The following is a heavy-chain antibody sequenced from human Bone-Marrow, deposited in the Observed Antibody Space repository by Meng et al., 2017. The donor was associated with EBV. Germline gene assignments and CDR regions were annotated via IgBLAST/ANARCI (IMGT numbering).Heavy chain of an antibody. D-gene: IGHD3-10*01. CDR3: ASESGRGFTPDY. J-gene: IGHJ4*02. CDR2: LIPMSGAP. Sequence: QWQVVQSGAEVMTPRSSVKVSCWTSGGTFNGDAVRLVRQAPGQGLEWMGGLIPMSGAPQYVQKCQGRVTITADESTSTHYMALSKLRSDDTAMYSCASESGRGFTPDYWGQGTLVTVSS. V-gene: IGHV1-69*01. CDR1: GGTFNGDA.